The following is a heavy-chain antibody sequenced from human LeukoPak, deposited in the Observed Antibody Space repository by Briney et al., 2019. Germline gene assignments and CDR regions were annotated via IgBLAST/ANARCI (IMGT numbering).Heavy chain of an antibody. J-gene: IGHJ4*02. V-gene: IGHV3-74*01. CDR1: GFTFSSYW. CDR2: INSDGSST. Sequence: PGGSLRLSCAASGFTFSSYWMHWVRQAPGKGLVWVSRINSDGSSTSYADPVKGRFTISRDNAKNTLYLQMNSLRAEDTAVYYCARGDLWFGELLAYWGQGTLVTVSS. D-gene: IGHD3-10*01. CDR3: ARGDLWFGELLAY.